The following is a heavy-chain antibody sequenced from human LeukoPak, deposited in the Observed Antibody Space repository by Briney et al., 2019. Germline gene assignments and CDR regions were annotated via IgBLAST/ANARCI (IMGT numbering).Heavy chain of an antibody. V-gene: IGHV3-30*03. D-gene: IGHD5-24*01. Sequence: PGGSLRLSCAASGFTFSNNAMHWVRQAPGKGLEWVAVISYDGSNKYYADSVKGRFTISRDNSKNTLYLQMNSLRAEDTAVYYCARLRDGYNYGGFDYWGQGTLVTVSS. J-gene: IGHJ4*02. CDR3: ARLRDGYNYGGFDY. CDR1: GFTFSNNA. CDR2: ISYDGSNK.